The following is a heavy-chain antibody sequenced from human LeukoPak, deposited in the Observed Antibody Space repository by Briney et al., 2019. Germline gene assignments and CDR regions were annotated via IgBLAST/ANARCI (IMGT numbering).Heavy chain of an antibody. V-gene: IGHV3-48*01. Sequence: GGSLRLSCAASGFTFSSYSMNWVRQAPGKGLEWVSYISSSSSTIYYADSVKGRFTLSRDNAKNSLYLQMNSLRAEDTAVYYCARDGGGGWFDPWGQGTLVTVSS. J-gene: IGHJ5*02. CDR3: ARDGGGGWFDP. CDR2: ISSSSSTI. CDR1: GFTFSSYS. D-gene: IGHD2-15*01.